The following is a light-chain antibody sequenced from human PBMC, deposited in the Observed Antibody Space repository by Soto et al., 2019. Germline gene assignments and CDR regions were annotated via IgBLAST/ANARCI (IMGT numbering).Light chain of an antibody. Sequence: DLVMTQSPLSLPVTPGEPASISCRSSQSLLHSNGYTYLDWYLQKPGQSPQLLIYLGSNRASGVPDRFSGSGSGTDFTLKISRVEAEDVGVYYCMQALQTPWTFGQGTKVEVK. CDR2: LGS. V-gene: IGKV2-28*01. CDR1: QSLLHSNGYTY. CDR3: MQALQTPWT. J-gene: IGKJ1*01.